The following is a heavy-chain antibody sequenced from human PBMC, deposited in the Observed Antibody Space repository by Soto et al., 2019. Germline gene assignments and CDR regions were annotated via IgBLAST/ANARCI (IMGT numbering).Heavy chain of an antibody. D-gene: IGHD3-10*01. Sequence: QVQLVQSGAEVKKPGASVKVSCKASGYTFTSYAMHWVRQAPGQRLEWMGWINAGNGNTKYSQKFQGRVTITRDTSASTAYMELSSLRSEDTAVYYCAREYNYYGSWSSPYYYYYMDVWGKGTTVTVSS. CDR2: INAGNGNT. CDR3: AREYNYYGSWSSPYYYYYMDV. V-gene: IGHV1-3*01. J-gene: IGHJ6*03. CDR1: GYTFTSYA.